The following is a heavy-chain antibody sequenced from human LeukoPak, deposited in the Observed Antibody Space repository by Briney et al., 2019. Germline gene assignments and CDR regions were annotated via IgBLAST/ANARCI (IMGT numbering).Heavy chain of an antibody. D-gene: IGHD3-10*01. J-gene: IGHJ4*02. V-gene: IGHV1-18*01. CDR1: GYTFTSYG. Sequence: ASVKVSCKASGYTFTSYGISWVRQAPGQGLEWMGWISAYNGNTNYAQKLQGRVTMTTDTSTSTAYMELRSLRSDDTAVYYCARGRSGGPLDLNFDYWGQGTLVTVSS. CDR2: ISAYNGNT. CDR3: ARGRSGGPLDLNFDY.